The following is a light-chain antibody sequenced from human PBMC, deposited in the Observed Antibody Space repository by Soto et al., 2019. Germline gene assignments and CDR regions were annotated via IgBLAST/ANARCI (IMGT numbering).Light chain of an antibody. J-gene: IGKJ5*01. Sequence: EIVLTQSPGTLSFSPGERASLSCRASQSVSSSYLVWHQQKPGQAPRLLIYGASSRPTGIPDRFSGSGSGTDFTLTISRLEPEDFAVYYCHQYGSSPTFGQGTRLEIK. V-gene: IGKV3-20*01. CDR1: QSVSSSY. CDR3: HQYGSSPT. CDR2: GAS.